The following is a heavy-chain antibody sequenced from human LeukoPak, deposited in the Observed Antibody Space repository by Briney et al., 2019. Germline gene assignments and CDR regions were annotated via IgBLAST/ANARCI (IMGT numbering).Heavy chain of an antibody. CDR3: ARVRAFRQPIDY. Sequence: ASVKVSCKASGYTFTGYGISWVRQAPGQGLEWMGWISAYNGNTNYAQKLQGRVTMTTDTSTSTAYMELRSLRSDDTAVYCCARVRAFRQPIDYWGQGTLVTVSS. J-gene: IGHJ4*02. CDR2: ISAYNGNT. V-gene: IGHV1-18*01. CDR1: GYTFTGYG. D-gene: IGHD1-14*01.